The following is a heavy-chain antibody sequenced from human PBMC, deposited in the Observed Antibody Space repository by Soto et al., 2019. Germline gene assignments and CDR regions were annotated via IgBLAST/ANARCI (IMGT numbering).Heavy chain of an antibody. CDR3: ARSKPIHCSSTSCYTYYYYGMDV. D-gene: IGHD2-2*02. Sequence: SETLSLTCAVYGGSFSGYYWSWIRQPPGKGLEWIGEINHSGSTNYNPSLKSRVTISVDTSKNQFSLKLSSVTAADTAVYYCARSKPIHCSSTSCYTYYYYGMDVRGQGTTVTVSS. V-gene: IGHV4-34*01. J-gene: IGHJ6*02. CDR1: GGSFSGYY. CDR2: INHSGST.